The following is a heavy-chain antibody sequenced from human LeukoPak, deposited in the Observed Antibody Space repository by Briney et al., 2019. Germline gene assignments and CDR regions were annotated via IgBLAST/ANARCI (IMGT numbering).Heavy chain of an antibody. D-gene: IGHD2-15*01. CDR2: IYHSGST. J-gene: IGHJ6*03. V-gene: IGHV4-38-2*02. Sequence: SETLSLTCTVSGYSISSGYYWGWIRQPPGKGLEWLGSIYHSGSTYYNPSLKSRVTISVDTSKNQFSLKLSSVTAADTAVYYCARHAFSSIVVVVAATLPYMDVWGKGTTVTISS. CDR3: ARHAFSSIVVVVAATLPYMDV. CDR1: GYSISSGYY.